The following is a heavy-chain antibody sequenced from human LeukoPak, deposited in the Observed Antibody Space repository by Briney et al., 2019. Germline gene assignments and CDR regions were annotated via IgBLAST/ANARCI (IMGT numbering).Heavy chain of an antibody. J-gene: IGHJ4*02. CDR2: INHSGST. Sequence: PSETLSLTCAVYGVSFSGYYWSWIRQPPGKGLEWIGEINHSGSTNYNPSLKSRVTISVDTSKNQFSLKLSSVTAADTAVYYCARGRKSAAGMGYDYWGQGTLVTVSS. V-gene: IGHV4-34*01. CDR3: ARGRKSAAGMGYDY. D-gene: IGHD6-13*01. CDR1: GVSFSGYY.